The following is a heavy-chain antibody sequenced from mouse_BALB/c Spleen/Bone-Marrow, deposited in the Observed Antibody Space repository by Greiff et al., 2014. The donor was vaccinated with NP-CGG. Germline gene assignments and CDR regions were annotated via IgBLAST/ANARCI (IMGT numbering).Heavy chain of an antibody. CDR2: IDPANGNT. J-gene: IGHJ3*01. D-gene: IGHD1-1*01. CDR1: GFNIKDTY. CDR3: AIYYYGSSGFAY. V-gene: IGHV14-3*02. Sequence: DVQLQESGAELVKPGASVKLSCTASGFNIKDTYMHWVKQRPEQGLEWIGRIDPANGNTKYDPKFQGKATITADTSSNTAYLQLISLTADDTAVYYCAIYYYGSSGFAYWGQGTLVTVSA.